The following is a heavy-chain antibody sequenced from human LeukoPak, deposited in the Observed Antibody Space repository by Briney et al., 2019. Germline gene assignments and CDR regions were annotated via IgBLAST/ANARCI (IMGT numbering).Heavy chain of an antibody. CDR1: GYTLTNYN. CDR2: INTYKGDT. Sequence: GASVKVSFKASGYTLTNYNISWVRQAPGQGLEWMGWINTYKGDTLYAQKLQGRVTMTADTSTNTAYMELRSLRFDDTAVYYCAREFGHCYGDNCFYFFDTWGQGFRVTVSS. CDR3: AREFGHCYGDNCFYFFDT. J-gene: IGHJ4*02. V-gene: IGHV1-18*01. D-gene: IGHD4-23*01.